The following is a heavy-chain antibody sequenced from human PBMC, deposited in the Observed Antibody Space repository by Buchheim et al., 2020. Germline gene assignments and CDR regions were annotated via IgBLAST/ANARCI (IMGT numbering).Heavy chain of an antibody. J-gene: IGHJ4*02. Sequence: QVQLQESGPGLVKPSETLSLSCTVPGGPINSYYWSWIRQPPGKGLEWIGYIYYSGSTNYNPSLKSRATLSPDTSKNEFSLKLTSVTAADTAVYYCARHGRYGAASREDYWGQGTL. CDR2: IYYSGST. D-gene: IGHD3-10*01. V-gene: IGHV4-59*08. CDR3: ARHGRYGAASREDY. CDR1: GGPINSYY.